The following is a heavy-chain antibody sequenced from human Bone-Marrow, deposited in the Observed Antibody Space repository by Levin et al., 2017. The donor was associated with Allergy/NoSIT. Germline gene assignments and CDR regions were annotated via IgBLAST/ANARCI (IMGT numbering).Heavy chain of an antibody. Sequence: GESLKISCAASGFTFSSYAMHWVRQAPGKGLEWVAVISYDGSNKYYADSVKGRFTISRDNSKNTLYLQMNSLRAEDTAVYYCAREQWELLRTRYYYYGMDVWGQGTTVTVSS. CDR1: GFTFSSYA. V-gene: IGHV3-30*04. J-gene: IGHJ6*02. CDR2: ISYDGSNK. D-gene: IGHD1-26*01. CDR3: AREQWELLRTRYYYYGMDV.